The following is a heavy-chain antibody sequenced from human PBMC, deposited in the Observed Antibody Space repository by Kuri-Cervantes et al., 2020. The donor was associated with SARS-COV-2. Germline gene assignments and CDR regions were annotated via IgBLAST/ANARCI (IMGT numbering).Heavy chain of an antibody. J-gene: IGHJ3*02. Sequence: LSLTCAASRFTFSSYGMHWVRQAPGKGLEWVAVIWYDGSNKYYADSVKGRFTISRDNSKNTLYLQMNSLRAEDTAVYYCARALVVTDAFDIWGQGTMVTVSS. CDR3: ARALVVTDAFDI. V-gene: IGHV3-33*01. D-gene: IGHD3-22*01. CDR1: RFTFSSYG. CDR2: IWYDGSNK.